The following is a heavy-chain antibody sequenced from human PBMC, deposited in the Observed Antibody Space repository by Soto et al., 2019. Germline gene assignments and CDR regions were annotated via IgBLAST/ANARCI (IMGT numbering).Heavy chain of an antibody. CDR1: GGSISSGGYS. Sequence: QLQLQESGSGLVKPSQTLSLTCAVSGGSISSGGYSWSWIRQPPGKGLEWIGYIYHSGSTYYNPTLKGRVTISVDRSKNQFSLELSSVTAADTAVYYCAAGGGLPRYYWGQGTLVTVSS. CDR3: AAGGGLPRYY. D-gene: IGHD5-12*01. J-gene: IGHJ4*02. CDR2: IYHSGST. V-gene: IGHV4-30-2*01.